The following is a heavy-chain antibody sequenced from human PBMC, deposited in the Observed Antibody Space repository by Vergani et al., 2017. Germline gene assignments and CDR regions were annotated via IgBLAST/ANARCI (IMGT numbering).Heavy chain of an antibody. CDR1: GSTVSGNY. Sequence: EVHLLESGGGLVQSGGSLRLSCAASGSTVSGNYMTWVRQAPGKGLEWVSHIYSGDETYYADSVKGRVTISRDTSKNTLHLQINNLRVEDTAVYYCARGNYYGSGTYVDPWGQGTLVTVSS. CDR3: ARGNYYGSGTYVDP. CDR2: IYSGDET. D-gene: IGHD3-10*01. J-gene: IGHJ5*02. V-gene: IGHV3-66*02.